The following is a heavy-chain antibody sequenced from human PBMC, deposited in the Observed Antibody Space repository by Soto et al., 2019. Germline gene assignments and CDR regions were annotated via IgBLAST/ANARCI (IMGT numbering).Heavy chain of an antibody. D-gene: IGHD6-25*01. J-gene: IGHJ4*02. Sequence: QVQLMESGGGLVKPGGSLRLSCVASGLSFSDHYLTWIRQAPGKGLEWVSYISVSGATIFYADSVRGRFTVSRDNTKNSLFLHMNSLRADDTAVYYCARGRSGRSRDWGQGTLVTVSS. CDR2: ISVSGATI. CDR1: GLSFSDHY. CDR3: ARGRSGRSRD. V-gene: IGHV3-11*01.